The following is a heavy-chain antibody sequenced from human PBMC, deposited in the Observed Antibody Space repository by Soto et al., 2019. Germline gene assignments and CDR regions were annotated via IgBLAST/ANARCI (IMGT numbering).Heavy chain of an antibody. D-gene: IGHD6-6*01. J-gene: IGHJ4*02. CDR1: GFSFSGYA. V-gene: IGHV3-23*01. CDR3: AKDSIPYSSSYDLDH. CDR2: MTANGVSI. Sequence: EVQLLESGGGLVQPGGSLRLSCVASGFSFSGYAMSWVRQAPGKGLVWVSSMTANGVSIYYADSVRGRFTISRDNSKNTLYLQMSSLRAEDTARYYCAKDSIPYSSSYDLDHWGRGALVTVSS.